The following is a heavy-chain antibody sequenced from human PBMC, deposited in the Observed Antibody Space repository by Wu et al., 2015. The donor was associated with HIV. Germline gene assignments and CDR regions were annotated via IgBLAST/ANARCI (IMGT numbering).Heavy chain of an antibody. CDR3: ARATAYCGGDCPNWFDP. CDR1: GYTFTSYY. V-gene: IGHV1-2*02. J-gene: IGHJ5*02. Sequence: QVQLVQSGPELRRPGASVKVSCKASGYTFTSYYMHWVRQAPGQGLEWMGWINPKNAGTQYAHNFQGRVTMTRDTSISTAYMELSRLRSDDTAVYYCARATAYCGGDCPNWFDPWGQGTLVTVSS. D-gene: IGHD2-21*02. CDR2: INPKNAGT.